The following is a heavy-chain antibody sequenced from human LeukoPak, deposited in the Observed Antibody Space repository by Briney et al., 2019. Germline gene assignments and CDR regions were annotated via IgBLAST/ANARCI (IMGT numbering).Heavy chain of an antibody. CDR3: ARGAHYYYDRSGYYYFDY. Sequence: GGSLRLSCAASGFTFSNYWMSWVRQAPGKGLEWVANIKQDGSEKYYVDSVKGRFTISRDNSKNTLFLQMGSLRAEDMAVYYCARGAHYYYDRSGYYYFDYWGQRTLVTVSS. CDR1: GFTFSNYW. CDR2: IKQDGSEK. V-gene: IGHV3-7*02. D-gene: IGHD3-22*01. J-gene: IGHJ4*02.